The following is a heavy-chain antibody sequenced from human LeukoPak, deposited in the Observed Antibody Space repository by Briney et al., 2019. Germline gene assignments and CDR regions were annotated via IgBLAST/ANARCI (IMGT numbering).Heavy chain of an antibody. V-gene: IGHV1-2*02. D-gene: IGHD3-10*01. CDR2: INPNSGGT. Sequence: ASVKVSCKASGGTFSSYAISWVRQAPGQGLEWMGWINPNSGGTNYAQKFQGRVTMTRDTSISTAYMELSRLRSDDTAVYYCARSVYYYGSGHDYWGQGTLVTVSS. J-gene: IGHJ4*02. CDR3: ARSVYYYGSGHDY. CDR1: GGTFSSYA.